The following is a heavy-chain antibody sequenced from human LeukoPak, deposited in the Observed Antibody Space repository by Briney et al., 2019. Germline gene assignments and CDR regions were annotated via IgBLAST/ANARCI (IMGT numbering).Heavy chain of an antibody. CDR2: ISSSSGTI. CDR3: ARDREFSGYYMDV. J-gene: IGHJ6*03. D-gene: IGHD3-16*02. CDR1: GFTFSSYS. V-gene: IGHV3-48*01. Sequence: QPGGSLRLSCVVSGFTFSSYSMNWVRQAPGKGLEWASYISSSSGTIYYADSVKGRFTISRDNAKNSLYLQMNSLRAEDTAVYYCARDREFSGYYMDVWGKGTTVTVSS.